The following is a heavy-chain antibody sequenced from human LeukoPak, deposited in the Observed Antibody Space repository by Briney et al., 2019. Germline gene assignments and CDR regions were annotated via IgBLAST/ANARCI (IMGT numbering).Heavy chain of an antibody. J-gene: IGHJ4*02. CDR1: GYTFTSYG. CDR2: ISAYNGNT. Sequence: ASVKVSCKASGYTFTSYGISWVRQAPGQGLEWMGWISAYNGNTNYAQKLQGRVTMTTDTSTSTAYMELSSLRSEDTAVYYCALTRYCSSTSCYGLNYWGQGTLVTVSS. D-gene: IGHD2-2*01. CDR3: ALTRYCSSTSCYGLNY. V-gene: IGHV1-18*01.